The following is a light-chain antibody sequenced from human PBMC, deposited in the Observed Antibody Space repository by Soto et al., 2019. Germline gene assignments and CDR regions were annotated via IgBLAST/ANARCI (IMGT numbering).Light chain of an antibody. CDR2: GAS. J-gene: IGKJ4*01. V-gene: IGKV3-15*01. CDR1: RTISRN. Sequence: EMVMTQSPATLSGSPGERVTLSCRASRTISRNLAWYQQKPGQAPRLLIYGASTRATGIPDRFSGSGSGTEFTLTINSLQSEDFAMYYCQPHNNWPVVTFGGGTKVDIK. CDR3: QPHNNWPVVT.